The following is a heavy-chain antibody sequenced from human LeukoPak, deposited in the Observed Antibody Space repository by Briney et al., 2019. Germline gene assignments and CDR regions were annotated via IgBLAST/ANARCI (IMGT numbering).Heavy chain of an antibody. J-gene: IGHJ4*02. CDR2: IRSKAYGGTT. Sequence: PGGSLRLSCTASGFTFGDYAMSWVRQTPGKGLEGVGFIRSKAYGGTTEYAASVKGRFTISRGDSKRIAYLQMNSLKTEDTAVYYCISYYYDTSGYYYCAYWGQGTLVTVSS. V-gene: IGHV3-49*04. CDR3: ISYYYDTSGYYYCAY. D-gene: IGHD3-22*01. CDR1: GFTFGDYA.